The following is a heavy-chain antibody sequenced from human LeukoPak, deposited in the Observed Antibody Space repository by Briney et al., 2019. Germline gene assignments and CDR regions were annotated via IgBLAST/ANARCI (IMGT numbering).Heavy chain of an antibody. Sequence: SETLSLTCTVSGGSISSSNYYWDWIRQPPGKGLEWIGSFYYSGSTYYTPSLKSRVTISVDTSKNQFSLKLSSVTAADTAVYYCARSGSVAASNYFDYWGQGTLVTVSS. CDR2: FYYSGST. J-gene: IGHJ4*02. V-gene: IGHV4-39*01. CDR3: ARSGSVAASNYFDY. CDR1: GGSISSSNYY. D-gene: IGHD3-10*01.